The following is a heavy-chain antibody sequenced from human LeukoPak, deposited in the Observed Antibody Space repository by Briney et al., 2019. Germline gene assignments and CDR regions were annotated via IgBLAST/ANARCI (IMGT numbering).Heavy chain of an antibody. D-gene: IGHD6-13*01. CDR1: RFTFSSYW. CDR3: ARGAAAGSVGTHYYYMDV. CDR2: IKQDGSEK. Sequence: GGSLRLSCAASRFTFSSYWMSWVRQAPGKGMEWVANIKQDGSEKYYVESVKGRFIISRDNAKHSLYLQMNSLRAEDMAVYYCARGAAAGSVGTHYYYMDVWGKGTTVTASS. J-gene: IGHJ6*03. V-gene: IGHV3-7*01.